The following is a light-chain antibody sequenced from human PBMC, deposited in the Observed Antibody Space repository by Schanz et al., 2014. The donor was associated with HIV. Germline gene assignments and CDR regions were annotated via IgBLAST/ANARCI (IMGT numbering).Light chain of an antibody. CDR2: GNN. J-gene: IGLJ2*01. Sequence: QSVLTQPPSVSGAPGQRVTISCAGSSSNIGAGYDVHWYHHLPGSAPKLLISGNNNRPSGVPDRFSGSKSGTSASLAISGLRSDDEADYFCAAWDDSLSGVLFGGGTKLTVL. V-gene: IGLV1-40*01. CDR1: SSNIGAGYD. CDR3: AAWDDSLSGVL.